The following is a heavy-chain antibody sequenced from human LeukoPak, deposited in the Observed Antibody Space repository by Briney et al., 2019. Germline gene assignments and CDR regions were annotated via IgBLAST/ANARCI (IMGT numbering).Heavy chain of an antibody. CDR2: ISSSGSTI. J-gene: IGHJ4*02. V-gene: IGHV3-48*03. CDR1: GFTFSSYE. CDR3: ARELGHSSSYQPQKTAAEGDY. Sequence: GGSLRLSCAASGFTFSSYEMNGVRQAPGKGLEWVSYISSSGSTIYYADSVKGRFSISRDNAKNSLYLQMNSLRAEDTAVYYCARELGHSSSYQPQKTAAEGDYWGQGTLVTVSS. D-gene: IGHD6-13*01.